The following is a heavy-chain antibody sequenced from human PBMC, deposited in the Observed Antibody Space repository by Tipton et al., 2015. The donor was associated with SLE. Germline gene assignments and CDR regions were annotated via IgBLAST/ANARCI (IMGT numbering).Heavy chain of an antibody. J-gene: IGHJ4*02. CDR3: ARLIGFDSLFDY. CDR1: GFTFSGYW. D-gene: IGHD5-12*01. Sequence: SLRLSCAASGFTFSGYWMTWVRQAPGKGLEWVANIKQDGSEKYYVESVKGRFTISRDNAKTSLYLQMNSLRADDTGVYYCARLIGFDSLFDYCGQGTLVTVSS. CDR2: IKQDGSEK. V-gene: IGHV3-7*01.